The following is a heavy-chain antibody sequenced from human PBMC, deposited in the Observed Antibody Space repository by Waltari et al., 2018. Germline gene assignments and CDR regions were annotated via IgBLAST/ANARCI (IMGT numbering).Heavy chain of an antibody. J-gene: IGHJ6*02. Sequence: EVQLVQSGAEVKKPGESLKISCKGSGYSFTSYWIGWVRQMPGKGLEWMGIIYPGDSDTRYSPSFQGQVTISADKSISTAYLQWSSLRSEDTAVYYCARATWVYYYGMDVWGQGTTVTVSS. CDR3: ARATWVYYYGMDV. D-gene: IGHD5-12*01. CDR2: IYPGDSDT. V-gene: IGHV5-51*01. CDR1: GYSFTSYW.